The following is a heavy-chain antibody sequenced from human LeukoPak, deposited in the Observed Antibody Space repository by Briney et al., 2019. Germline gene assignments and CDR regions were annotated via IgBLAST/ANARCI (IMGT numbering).Heavy chain of an antibody. V-gene: IGHV3-66*02. D-gene: IGHD3-22*01. Sequence: PGRSLRLSCAASGFTVSSNYMSWVRQAPGKGLEWVSVIYSGGSTYYADSVKGRFTISRDNSKSTLYLQMNSLRAEDTAVYYCARATYDSSGLFDYWGQGTLVTVSS. CDR2: IYSGGST. J-gene: IGHJ4*02. CDR1: GFTVSSNY. CDR3: ARATYDSSGLFDY.